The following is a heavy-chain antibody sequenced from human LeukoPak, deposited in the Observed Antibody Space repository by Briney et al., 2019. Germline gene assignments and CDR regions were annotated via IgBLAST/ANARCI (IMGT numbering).Heavy chain of an antibody. D-gene: IGHD3/OR15-3a*01. J-gene: IGHJ4*02. CDR2: IYYSGST. Sequence: SETLSLTCTVSGGSISSYYWSWIRQPPGKGLEWIGYIYYSGSTNYNPSLKSRVTISVDTSKNQFSLKLSSVTAADTAVYYCARVMDWLIDYWGQGTLVTVSS. CDR1: GGSISSYY. V-gene: IGHV4-59*08. CDR3: ARVMDWLIDY.